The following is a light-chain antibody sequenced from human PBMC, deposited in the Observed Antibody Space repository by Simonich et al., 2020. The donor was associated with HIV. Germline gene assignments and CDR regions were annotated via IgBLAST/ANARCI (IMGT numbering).Light chain of an antibody. CDR3: QQYNSYPWT. CDR2: AAS. J-gene: IGKJ1*01. CDR1: QGIRNE. V-gene: IGKV1-17*01. Sequence: DIQMTQSPSTLSASVGDRVTITCRASQGIRNELGWYKQKPGKAPKLLIYAASTLQSGVPSRFSGSGFGTEFTLTISSLQADDFATYYCQQYNSYPWTFGQGTKVEIK.